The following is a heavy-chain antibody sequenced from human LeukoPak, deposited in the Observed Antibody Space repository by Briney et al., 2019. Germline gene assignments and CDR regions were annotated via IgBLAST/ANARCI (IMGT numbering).Heavy chain of an antibody. J-gene: IGHJ3*02. CDR2: INPNSGGT. CDR3: ARQTYFDNSGYPDAFDI. CDR1: RYTFTEYY. Sequence: ASVEVSCKASRYTFTEYYMHWVRQAPGQGLEWMGWINPNSGGTNYAQKFQGRVTMTRDTSISTAYMELSRLRSDDTAVYYCARQTYFDNSGYPDAFDIWGQGTMVTVSS. D-gene: IGHD3-22*01. V-gene: IGHV1-2*02.